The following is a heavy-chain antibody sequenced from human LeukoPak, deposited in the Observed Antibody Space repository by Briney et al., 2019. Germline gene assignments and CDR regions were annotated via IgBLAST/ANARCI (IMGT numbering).Heavy chain of an antibody. CDR2: IKPDGSEE. D-gene: IGHD5-24*01. Sequence: GGSLRLSCAASGFTFGTYAMTWVRQAPGKGLEWVANIKPDGSEENYVDSVKGRFTISRDNAKNSLYLQMNSLRAEDTAVCYCARQTERDAYNRYWGQGTLVTVSP. V-gene: IGHV3-7*05. J-gene: IGHJ4*02. CDR1: GFTFGTYA. CDR3: ARQTERDAYNRY.